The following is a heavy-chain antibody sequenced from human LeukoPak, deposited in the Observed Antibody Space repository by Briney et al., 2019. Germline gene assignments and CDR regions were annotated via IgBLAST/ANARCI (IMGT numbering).Heavy chain of an antibody. CDR3: ARDSGTTIGWVSYYYYYMDV. V-gene: IGHV3-64*01. D-gene: IGHD1-1*01. CDR1: GFTFSSYA. J-gene: IGHJ6*03. Sequence: GGSLRLSCAASGFTFSSYAMHWVRQAPGKGLEYVSAISSNGGSTYYANSVKGRFTISRDNSKNALYLQMGSLRAEDMAVYYCARDSGTTIGWVSYYYYYMDVWGKGTTVTVSS. CDR2: ISSNGGST.